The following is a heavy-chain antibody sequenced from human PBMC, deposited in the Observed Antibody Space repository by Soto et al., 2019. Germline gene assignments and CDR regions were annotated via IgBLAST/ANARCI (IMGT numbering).Heavy chain of an antibody. J-gene: IGHJ6*02. CDR2: IYTSGST. Sequence: PSETLSPTGTVSGASISSYFWSWIRQPAGKGLGWIGRIYTSGSTDYNPSLESRVTMSVDTSKKQVSLKLTSVTAADTAVYYCAAICSSPSCYGRDVWGQGTSVTVSS. D-gene: IGHD2-2*01. V-gene: IGHV4-4*07. CDR1: GASISSYF. CDR3: AAICSSPSCYGRDV.